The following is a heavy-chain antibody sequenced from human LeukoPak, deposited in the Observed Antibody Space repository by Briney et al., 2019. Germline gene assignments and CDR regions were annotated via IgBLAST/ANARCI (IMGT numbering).Heavy chain of an antibody. Sequence: PSETLSLTCTVSGYSISSGYYWGWIRQPPGKGLEWIGSIYHSGSTYYNPSLKSRVTISVDTSKNQSSLKLSSVTAADTAVYYCARGRMVRGGFFDYWGQGTLVTVSS. D-gene: IGHD3-10*01. CDR1: GYSISSGYY. J-gene: IGHJ4*02. V-gene: IGHV4-38-2*02. CDR2: IYHSGST. CDR3: ARGRMVRGGFFDY.